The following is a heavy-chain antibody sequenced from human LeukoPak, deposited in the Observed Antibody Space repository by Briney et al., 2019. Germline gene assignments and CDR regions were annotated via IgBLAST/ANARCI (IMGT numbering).Heavy chain of an antibody. J-gene: IGHJ4*02. CDR2: INPNSGGT. Sequence: ASVKVSCKASGYTLTGYYMHWVRQAPGQGLEWMGWINPNSGGTNYAQKFQGRVTMTRDTSISTAYMELSRLRSDDTAVYHCARIPEPGIAAADDYWGQGTLVTVSS. CDR1: GYTLTGYY. D-gene: IGHD6-13*01. CDR3: ARIPEPGIAAADDY. V-gene: IGHV1-2*02.